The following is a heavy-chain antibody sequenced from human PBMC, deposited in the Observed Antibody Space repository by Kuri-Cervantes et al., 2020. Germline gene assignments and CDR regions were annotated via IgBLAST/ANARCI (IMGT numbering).Heavy chain of an antibody. CDR1: GFSFSTYW. CDR2: VKQDESEK. D-gene: IGHD6-19*01. V-gene: IGHV3-7*01. J-gene: IGHJ4*02. CDR3: VRDGRSGWHFDY. Sequence: GGSLRLSCAASGFSFSTYWMSWVRQAPGKGLEWVANVKQDESEKYYVDSVKGRFTISRDNAKNSVYLQINGLRAEDTGVYYCVRDGRSGWHFDYWGQGTLVTVSS.